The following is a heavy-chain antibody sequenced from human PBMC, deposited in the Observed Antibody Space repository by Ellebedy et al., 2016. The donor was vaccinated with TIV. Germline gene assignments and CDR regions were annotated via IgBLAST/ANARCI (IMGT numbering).Heavy chain of an antibody. Sequence: MPSETLSLTCAVYGGSFSGYYWTWIRQPPGKGLEWIGEINHSGSTTYNPSLKSRVTISVDTSRNRFSRNLSSVTAADTAVYYCARSTTVTTASYEYWGQGTLVTVSS. D-gene: IGHD4-17*01. CDR3: ARSTTVTTASYEY. CDR1: GGSFSGYY. V-gene: IGHV4-34*01. J-gene: IGHJ4*02. CDR2: INHSGST.